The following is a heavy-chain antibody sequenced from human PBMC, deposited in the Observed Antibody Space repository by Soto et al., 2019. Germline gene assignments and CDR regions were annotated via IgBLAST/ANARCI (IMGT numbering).Heavy chain of an antibody. CDR2: ISTYNSRT. Sequence: QDQLVQSGAEVKKPGASVKISCEASGYTFSSHGISWVRQAPGQGLEWLGWISTYNSRTHYAQKVQGRVTMTTDTSTSTAYLDLRSLTFGVTVVYYCARASYGASPRCYQPTDSGMDTWGQGTTVTVSS. CDR3: ARASYGASPRCYQPTDSGMDT. CDR1: GYTFSSHG. J-gene: IGHJ6*02. D-gene: IGHD2-2*01. V-gene: IGHV1-18*04.